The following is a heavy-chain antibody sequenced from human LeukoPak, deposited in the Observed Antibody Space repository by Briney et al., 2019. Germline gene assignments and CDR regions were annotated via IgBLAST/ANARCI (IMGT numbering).Heavy chain of an antibody. CDR1: GYRFSNYG. CDR3: ARDHGTRFDSNIRTGFDP. CDR2: ISAYNGNT. J-gene: IGHJ5*02. Sequence: GASVTVSCKASGYRFSNYGFNWVRQAPGQGLEWMGWISAYNGNTIYEQKFRGRVTMTTDTSTSTAYMELRSLRSDDTAVYFCARDHGTRFDSNIRTGFDPCGQGTLVTVSS. D-gene: IGHD3-10*02. V-gene: IGHV1-18*01.